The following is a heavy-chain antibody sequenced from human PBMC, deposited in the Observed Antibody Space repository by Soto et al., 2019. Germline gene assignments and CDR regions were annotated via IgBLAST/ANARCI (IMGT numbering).Heavy chain of an antibody. CDR1: GGSFSGYY. CDR3: ARDPAMRYSYGYYFDY. J-gene: IGHJ4*02. D-gene: IGHD5-18*01. CDR2: INHSGST. Sequence: SETLSLTCAVYGGSFSGYYWSWIRQPPGKGLEWIGEINHSGSTNYNPSLKSRVTISVDTSKNQFSLKLSSVTAADTAVYYCARDPAMRYSYGYYFDYWGQGTQVTVSS. V-gene: IGHV4-34*01.